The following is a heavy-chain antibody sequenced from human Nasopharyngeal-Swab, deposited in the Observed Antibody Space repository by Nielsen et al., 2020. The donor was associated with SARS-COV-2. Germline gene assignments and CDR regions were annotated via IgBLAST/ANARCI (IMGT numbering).Heavy chain of an antibody. CDR3: ARDNRLSIAARPALVWYYYYCMDV. CDR1: GYSFTSYW. D-gene: IGHD6-6*01. CDR2: IDPSDSYN. J-gene: IGHJ6*03. V-gene: IGHV5-10-1*01. Sequence: GESLKISWKGSGYSFTSYWSSWVRQMQGKGLEWMGRIDPSDSYNNYSPSFQGHVTISADKSISTAYLQWGSLKASDTAMYYCARDNRLSIAARPALVWYYYYCMDVWGKGTTVTVSS.